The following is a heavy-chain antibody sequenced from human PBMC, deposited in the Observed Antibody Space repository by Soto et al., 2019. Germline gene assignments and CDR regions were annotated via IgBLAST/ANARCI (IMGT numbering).Heavy chain of an antibody. CDR3: ARDKRVGELLYRPFDY. V-gene: IGHV1-46*01. J-gene: IGHJ4*02. Sequence: ASVKVSCKASGYSFTSDYMHWVRQAPGQGLEWMGIINPDEGSTSYAQKFQGRLTMTRDTSTSTVYMELSSLRSEDTAVYYCARDKRVGELLYRPFDYWGQGSLVTVSS. D-gene: IGHD3-10*01. CDR1: GYSFTSDY. CDR2: INPDEGST.